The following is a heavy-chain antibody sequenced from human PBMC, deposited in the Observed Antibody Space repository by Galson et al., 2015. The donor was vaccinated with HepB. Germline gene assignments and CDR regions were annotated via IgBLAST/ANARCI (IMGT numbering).Heavy chain of an antibody. Sequence: SLRLSCAASGFTFSSYSMNWVRQAPGKGLEWVSSISSRSSYIYYADSVKGRFTISRDNAKNSLYLQMNSLRAEDTAVYYCARDKETPIVHAFDIWGQGTMVTVSS. CDR3: ARDKETPIVHAFDI. D-gene: IGHD3-16*02. CDR1: GFTFSSYS. CDR2: ISSRSSYI. V-gene: IGHV3-21*01. J-gene: IGHJ3*02.